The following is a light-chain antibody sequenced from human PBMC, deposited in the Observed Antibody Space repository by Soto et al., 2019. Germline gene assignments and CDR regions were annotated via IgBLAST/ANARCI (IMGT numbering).Light chain of an antibody. CDR2: DVS. CDR1: SSDVGGYNY. J-gene: IGLJ1*01. CDR3: SSYTSSIYV. V-gene: IGLV2-14*01. Sequence: QSALTQPASVSGSPGQSITISCTGTSSDVGGYNYVSWYQQHPDKAPKLMIYDVSNRPSGVSNRFSGSKSGNTASLTISGLQAEDEADYYCSSYTSSIYVFGTGTKVTVL.